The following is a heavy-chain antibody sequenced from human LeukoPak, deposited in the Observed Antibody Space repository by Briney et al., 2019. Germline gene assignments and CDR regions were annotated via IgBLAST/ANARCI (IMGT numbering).Heavy chain of an antibody. Sequence: GGSLRLSCAASGFTFSSYGMSWVRQAPGKGLEWVANIKQDGSEKYYVDSVKGRFTISRDNAKNSLYLQMNSLRAEDTAVYYCARVYYDSSGYYYLAPYYYYYMDAWGKGTTVTVSS. J-gene: IGHJ6*03. CDR3: ARVYYDSSGYYYLAPYYYYYMDA. D-gene: IGHD3-22*01. CDR1: GFTFSSYG. CDR2: IKQDGSEK. V-gene: IGHV3-7*01.